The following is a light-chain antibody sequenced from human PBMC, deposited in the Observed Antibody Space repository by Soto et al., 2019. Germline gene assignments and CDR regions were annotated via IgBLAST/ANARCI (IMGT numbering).Light chain of an antibody. Sequence: VLTHTQRAPSLTPNERATLSCRASQGVSSSYLAWYQHKPGQAPRLLIYGASSRATGIPDRFSGSGSGTDFALTISILEPEDFAVYFCQQYGSATTWTFGQGTKVDIK. J-gene: IGKJ1*01. CDR3: QQYGSATTWT. CDR2: GAS. V-gene: IGKV3-20*01. CDR1: QGVSSSY.